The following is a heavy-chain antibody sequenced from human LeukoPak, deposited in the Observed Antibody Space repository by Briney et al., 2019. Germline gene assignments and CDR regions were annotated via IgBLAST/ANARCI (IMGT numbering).Heavy chain of an antibody. Sequence: SVKVSCKASGGTFSSYAISWVRQAPGQGLEWMGRIIPILGIANYAQKFQGRVTITADKSTSTAYMGLSSLRSEDTAVYYCARDNYYGSGPYYYYYGMDVWGQGTTVTVSS. J-gene: IGHJ6*02. CDR2: IIPILGIA. CDR1: GGTFSSYA. D-gene: IGHD3-10*01. CDR3: ARDNYYGSGPYYYYYGMDV. V-gene: IGHV1-69*04.